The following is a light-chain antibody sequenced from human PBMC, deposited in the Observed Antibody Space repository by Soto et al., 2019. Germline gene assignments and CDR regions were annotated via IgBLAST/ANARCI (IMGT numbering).Light chain of an antibody. J-gene: IGKJ5*01. Sequence: EIVLTQSPGTLYLSPGERATLSCRASQSVSNSSLARYQQKPGQAPRLLIYGAATRATGIPDRFSGSGSGTDFILTISRLEPEDFAVYYCQQYGSSPPITFGQGTRLEIK. V-gene: IGKV3-20*01. CDR1: QSVSNSS. CDR2: GAA. CDR3: QQYGSSPPIT.